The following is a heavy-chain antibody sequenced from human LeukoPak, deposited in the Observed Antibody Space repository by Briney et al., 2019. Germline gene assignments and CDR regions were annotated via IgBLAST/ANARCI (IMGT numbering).Heavy chain of an antibody. CDR3: ARDLTGPYVQ. CDR2: INDQGNYI. CDR1: GFTVSRYW. V-gene: IGHV3-74*01. D-gene: IGHD3-10*02. J-gene: IGHJ4*02. Sequence: QPGKSLRLSCAASGFTVSRYWMHCVRQAPGKGLVWVARINDQGNYIDYAESVKGRFTISRDSATNTLYLQMNSVRAEDTAVYSCARDLTGPYVQWGERSVVSVSS.